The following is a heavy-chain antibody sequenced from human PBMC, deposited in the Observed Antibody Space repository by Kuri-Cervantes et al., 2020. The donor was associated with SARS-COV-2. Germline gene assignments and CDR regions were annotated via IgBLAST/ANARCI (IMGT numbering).Heavy chain of an antibody. CDR2: INHSGST. V-gene: IGHV4-34*09. CDR1: GGSFSGYY. D-gene: IGHD5-24*01. J-gene: IGHJ4*02. CDR3: ARGREMATKSMGFDY. Sequence: SETLSLTCAVYGGSFSGYYWSWIRQPPGRGLEWIGEINHSGSTNYNPSLKSLVTISVDTSKNQFSLKLSSVTAADTAVYYCARGREMATKSMGFDYWGQGNLVNVSS.